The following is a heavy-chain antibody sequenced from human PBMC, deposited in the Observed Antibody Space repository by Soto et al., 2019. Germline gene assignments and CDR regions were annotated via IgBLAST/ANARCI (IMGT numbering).Heavy chain of an antibody. D-gene: IGHD3-9*01. CDR1: GYTFTSYG. CDR3: GRDPGFRWDY. J-gene: IGHJ4*02. CDR2: ISAYNGNT. V-gene: IGHV1-18*01. Sequence: QVQLVQSGAEVKKPGASVKVSCKASGYTFTSYGISWVRQAPGQGREWMGWISAYNGNTNYAQKHQGRVTMTAGSSTSTACLELWRLRSDDTAVYYGGRDPGFRWDYWGRGSLVTVSS.